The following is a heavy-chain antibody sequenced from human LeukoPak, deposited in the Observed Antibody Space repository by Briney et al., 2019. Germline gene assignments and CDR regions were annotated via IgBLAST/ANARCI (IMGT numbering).Heavy chain of an antibody. CDR3: AQDVRGGCSDVKCHY. CDR1: GFTFGRRA. D-gene: IGHD2-15*01. J-gene: IGHJ4*02. Sequence: PGGSLRLSCAAPGFTFGRRAMSWVRQAPGKGLEWVSDISGSGDRTDYADSVKGRFTISRDNSANKVYLQMNSLRVEDTAVYYCAQDVRGGCSDVKCHYWGQGTQVTVSS. V-gene: IGHV3-23*01. CDR2: ISGSGDRT.